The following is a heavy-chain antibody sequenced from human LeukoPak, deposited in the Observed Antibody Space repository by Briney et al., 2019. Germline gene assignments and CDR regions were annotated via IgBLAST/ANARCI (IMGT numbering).Heavy chain of an antibody. Sequence: AGGSLRLSCAASGFTFDDYGMSWVRQAPGKGVEWVSGINWNGGSTGYADSVKGRFTISRDNAKNSLYLQMNSLRAEDTAVYYCAELGITMIGGVWGKGTTVTISS. CDR2: INWNGGST. J-gene: IGHJ6*04. CDR1: GFTFDDYG. CDR3: AELGITMIGGV. D-gene: IGHD3-10*02. V-gene: IGHV3-20*04.